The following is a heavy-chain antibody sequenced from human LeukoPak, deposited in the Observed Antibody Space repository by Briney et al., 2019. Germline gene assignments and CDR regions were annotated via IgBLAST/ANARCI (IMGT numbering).Heavy chain of an antibody. CDR1: GVSVSDGRYY. CDR3: ATPYCSSISCLDVFNM. D-gene: IGHD2-2*01. Sequence: SQALSLTCNVSGVSVSDGRYYWTWIRQHPGKGLEWIGYKYYSGSAKYNPSLKSRLTISIDTSKNQFSLQLSSVTAADTATYYCATPYCSSISCLDVFNMWGQGTRVTVSS. J-gene: IGHJ3*02. CDR2: KYYSGSA. V-gene: IGHV4-31*03.